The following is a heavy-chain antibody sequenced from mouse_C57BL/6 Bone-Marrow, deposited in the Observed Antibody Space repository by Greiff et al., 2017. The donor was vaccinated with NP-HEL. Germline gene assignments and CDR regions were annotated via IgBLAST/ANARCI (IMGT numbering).Heavy chain of an antibody. J-gene: IGHJ4*01. D-gene: IGHD2-1*01. V-gene: IGHV3-8*01. CDR2: ISYSGST. Sequence: EVKLVESGPGLAKPSQTLSLTCSVTGYSITSDYWNWIRKFPGNKLEYMGYISYSGSTYYNPSLKSRISITRDTSKNQYYLQLNSVTTEDTATYYCARSPSFYPYAMDYWGQGTSVTVSS. CDR3: ARSPSFYPYAMDY. CDR1: GYSITSDY.